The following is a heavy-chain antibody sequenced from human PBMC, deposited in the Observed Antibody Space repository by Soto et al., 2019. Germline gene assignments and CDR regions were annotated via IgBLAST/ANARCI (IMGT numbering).Heavy chain of an antibody. D-gene: IGHD3-16*01. J-gene: IGHJ4*02. V-gene: IGHV1-3*01. CDR3: ARGSAYIWFDY. CDR2: INAGNGNT. CDR1: GYTFTSYA. Sequence: QVQLVQSGAEVKKPGASVKVSCKASGYTFTSYAMHWVRQAPGQRLEWMGWINAGNGNTKYSQKFQGSVTITRDTSASTAYMELSSLRSEDTAVYYCARGSAYIWFDYWGQGTLVTVSS.